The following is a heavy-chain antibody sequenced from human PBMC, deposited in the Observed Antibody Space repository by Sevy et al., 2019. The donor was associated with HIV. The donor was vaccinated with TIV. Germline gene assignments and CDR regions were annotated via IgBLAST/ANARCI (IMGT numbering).Heavy chain of an antibody. CDR3: ARKYHDTSGYPRYSMDV. V-gene: IGHV3-64*01. Sequence: GGSLRLSCAASGFTFSTYAMYWVRQAPGKGLEYVSAIVGGGGNTYYGTSVKCRFTVSRDNAKNTEYLQMGSLRAEDMAVYFCARKYHDTSGYPRYSMDVWGQGTTVTVSS. D-gene: IGHD3-22*01. CDR2: IVGGGGNT. CDR1: GFTFSTYA. J-gene: IGHJ6*02.